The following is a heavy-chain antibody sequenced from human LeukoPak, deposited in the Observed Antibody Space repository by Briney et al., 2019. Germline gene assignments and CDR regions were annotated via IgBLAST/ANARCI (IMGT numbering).Heavy chain of an antibody. J-gene: IGHJ5*02. Sequence: GASVKVSCKASGYTFTGYYMHWVRQAPGQGLEWMGWINPNSGDTNYAQKFQGRVTMTRDTSISTAYMELSSLRSEDTAVYYCAREEVVRGVIRCWFDPWGQGTLVTVSS. CDR2: INPNSGDT. CDR1: GYTFTGYY. D-gene: IGHD3-10*01. V-gene: IGHV1-2*02. CDR3: AREEVVRGVIRCWFDP.